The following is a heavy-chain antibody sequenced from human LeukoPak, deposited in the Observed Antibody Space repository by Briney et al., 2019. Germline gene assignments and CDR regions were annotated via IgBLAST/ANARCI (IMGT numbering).Heavy chain of an antibody. CDR2: IKQDGSQK. Sequence: GGSLRLSCTASEFTVSRNYMLWVRQAPGKGLEWVANIKQDGSQKYYMASVEGRFTISRDNAKNSLYLQMNSLRAEDTAVYYCARAAAAKEIYYFYMDVWGKGTTVTVSS. CDR1: EFTVSRNY. J-gene: IGHJ6*03. D-gene: IGHD2-2*01. CDR3: ARAAAAKEIYYFYMDV. V-gene: IGHV3-7*01.